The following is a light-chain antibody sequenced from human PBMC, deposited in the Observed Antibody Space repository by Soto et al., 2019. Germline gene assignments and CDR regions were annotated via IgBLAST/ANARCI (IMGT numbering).Light chain of an antibody. Sequence: QSALTQPASVSGSPGQSITIACTGTSSDVGGYNHVSCYQVHPGKAPRLVIYDVSIRPPAVSDRFSGSTSGNTASLTISGLQAEDEADYYCSSYTATRTVVFGGGTKVTVL. CDR1: SSDVGGYNH. V-gene: IGLV2-14*03. CDR2: DVS. J-gene: IGLJ3*02. CDR3: SSYTATRTVV.